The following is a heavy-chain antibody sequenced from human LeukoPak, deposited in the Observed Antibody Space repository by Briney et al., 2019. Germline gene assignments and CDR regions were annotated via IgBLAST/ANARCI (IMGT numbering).Heavy chain of an antibody. CDR2: IGGSGGSI. D-gene: IGHD6-6*01. V-gene: IGHV3-23*01. CDR3: AKALLTYSSSSDY. Sequence: PGGSLRLSCAASGFTFSSYAMSGVRQAPGEGLEWVSAIGGSGGSIYCADSVKGRFTISRDNSKNTLYLQMNSLRAEDTAVYYCAKALLTYSSSSDYWGQGTLVTVSS. CDR1: GFTFSSYA. J-gene: IGHJ4*02.